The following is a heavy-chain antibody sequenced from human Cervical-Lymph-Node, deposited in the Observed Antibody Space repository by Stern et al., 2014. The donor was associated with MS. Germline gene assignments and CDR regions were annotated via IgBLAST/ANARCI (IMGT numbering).Heavy chain of an antibody. V-gene: IGHV1-3*01. CDR2: INAANGNT. CDR3: ARDKAGTSSWSFDN. CDR1: GYTFTSYA. Sequence: VQLVQSGAEVKKPGASVKVSCKSSGYTFTSYAMHWVRQAPGPRLEWMGWINAANGNTKYSQKFRGRVTITRDTSASTAYMELSSPRSEDTAVYYCARDKAGTSSWSFDNWGQGTLVTVSS. D-gene: IGHD6-13*01. J-gene: IGHJ4*02.